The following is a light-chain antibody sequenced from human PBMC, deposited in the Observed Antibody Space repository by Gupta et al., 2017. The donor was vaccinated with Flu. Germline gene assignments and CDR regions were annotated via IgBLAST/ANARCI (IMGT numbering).Light chain of an antibody. CDR2: MDN. V-gene: IGLV3-25*02. CDR1: ALAKQH. J-gene: IGLJ2*01. CDR3: QSSDSSGTSV. Sequence: SYELTQPPPLPVPPGQTARTTCTGDALAKQHIYWYRQKPGQAPVLVMYMDNERPSGIPERFSGSSSGTSGTLTINGVQAEDEADYHCQSSDSSGTSVFGGGTKLTVL.